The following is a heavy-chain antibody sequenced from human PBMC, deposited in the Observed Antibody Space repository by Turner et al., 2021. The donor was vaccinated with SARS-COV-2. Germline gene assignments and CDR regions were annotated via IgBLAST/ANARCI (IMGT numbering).Heavy chain of an antibody. CDR3: ARGEIRGVTGDY. D-gene: IGHD3-10*01. J-gene: IGHJ4*02. V-gene: IGHV3-66*01. CDR2: IYSGGTT. CDR1: GFTVSNNY. Sequence: EVPFVQSGGGLVQPGGFLRLYCTASGFTVSNNYMSWVRQGPVKGLEWVSLIYSGGTTKYADSVKGRFTISRDNSKNTLYLQMNSLRAEDTAVYYCARGEIRGVTGDYWGRGTLVTVSS.